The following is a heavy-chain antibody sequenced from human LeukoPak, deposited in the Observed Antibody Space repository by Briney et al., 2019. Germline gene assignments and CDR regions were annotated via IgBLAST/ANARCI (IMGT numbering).Heavy chain of an antibody. D-gene: IGHD5-18*01. J-gene: IGHJ4*02. CDR1: GGSFSGYY. V-gene: IGHV4-34*01. Sequence: SETLSLTCAVYGGSFSGYYWGWIRQPPGKGLEWIGEINHSGGTNYNPSLKSRVTISVDTSKNQFSLKLSSVTAADTAVYYCARGRVGYSYGYGTFDYWGQGTLVTVSS. CDR3: ARGRVGYSYGYGTFDY. CDR2: INHSGGT.